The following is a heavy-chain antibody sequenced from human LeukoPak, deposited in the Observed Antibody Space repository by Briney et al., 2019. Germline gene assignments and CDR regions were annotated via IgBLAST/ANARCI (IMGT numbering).Heavy chain of an antibody. CDR3: ARDPAMDTAMVPFDY. J-gene: IGHJ4*02. CDR2: INPSGGST. V-gene: IGHV1-46*01. CDR1: GYTFTSYY. Sequence: ASVTVSCTASGYTFTSYYMHWVRQAPGQGLEWMGIINPSGGSTSYAQKFQGRVTMTRDTSTSTVYMELSSLRSEDTAVYYCARDPAMDTAMVPFDYWGQGTLVTVSS. D-gene: IGHD5-18*01.